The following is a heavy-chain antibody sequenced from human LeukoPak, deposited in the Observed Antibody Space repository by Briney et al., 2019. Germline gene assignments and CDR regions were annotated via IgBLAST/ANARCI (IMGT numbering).Heavy chain of an antibody. V-gene: IGHV3-21*01. CDR2: ISGSSYHI. CDR1: GFTFSTCS. Sequence: GGSLRLSCAASGFTFSTCSMKWVRQAPGKALEWVSSISGSSYHIYYADSVKGRFTISRDNANNLLYLQMNSLRAEDTAVCYCASGTIVGARGADNWGQGTLVTVSS. D-gene: IGHD1-26*01. CDR3: ASGTIVGARGADN. J-gene: IGHJ4*02.